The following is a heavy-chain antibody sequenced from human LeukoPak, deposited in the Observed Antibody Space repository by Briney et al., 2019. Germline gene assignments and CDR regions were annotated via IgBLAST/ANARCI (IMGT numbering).Heavy chain of an antibody. CDR3: ARHYVFVYGGSSFDF. D-gene: IGHD3-16*01. V-gene: IGHV4-59*08. CDR2: IYYSGST. J-gene: IGHJ4*02. Sequence: PSETLSLTCTVSGGSISSYYWSWIRQPPGKGLEWIGYIYYSGSTDYNPSLKSRIAISLDMSKNQFSLDLSSVTAADTAIYYCARHYVFVYGGSSFDFWGQGILVTVSS. CDR1: GGSISSYY.